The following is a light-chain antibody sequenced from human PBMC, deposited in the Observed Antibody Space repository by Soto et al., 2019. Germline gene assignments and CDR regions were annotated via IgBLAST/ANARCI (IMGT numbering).Light chain of an antibody. J-gene: IGKJ5*01. CDR3: QQRSVWPIT. CDR1: QSVSAY. CDR2: SAS. Sequence: EIVLTQSPATLSLSPGERATLSCRASQSVSAYLAWYQQKPGQAPRLLIYSASNRATGIPARFSGSGSGTDFTLTISGLEPEDFAVYYCQQRSVWPITFGQGTRLDIK. V-gene: IGKV3-11*01.